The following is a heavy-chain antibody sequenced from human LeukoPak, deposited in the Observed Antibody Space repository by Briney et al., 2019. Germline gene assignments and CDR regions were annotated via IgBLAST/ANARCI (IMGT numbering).Heavy chain of an antibody. CDR1: GGSISSYY. Sequence: SETLSLTCTVSGGSISSYYWSWIRQPPGKGLEWIGCIYYSGSTNYNPSLKSRVTISVDTSKNQFSLKLSSVTAADTAVYYCAREAPGSYSFDYWGQGTLVTVSS. CDR3: AREAPGSYSFDY. J-gene: IGHJ4*02. D-gene: IGHD3-10*01. CDR2: IYYSGST. V-gene: IGHV4-59*01.